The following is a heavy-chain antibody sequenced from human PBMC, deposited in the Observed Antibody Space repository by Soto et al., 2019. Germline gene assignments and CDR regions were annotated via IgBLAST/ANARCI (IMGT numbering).Heavy chain of an antibody. Sequence: QVQLQESGPGLVKPSQTLSLTCTVSGGSVNSSDYYWSWIRQPPGKGLEWIGYIYYSGSTYYNPSLRSRVTISVDTSKNQFSLNLSSVTAADTAVYYCARDALRGAAADPWGQGTLVTVSS. CDR3: ARDALRGAAADP. V-gene: IGHV4-30-4*01. J-gene: IGHJ5*02. CDR2: IYYSGST. CDR1: GGSVNSSDYY. D-gene: IGHD6-13*01.